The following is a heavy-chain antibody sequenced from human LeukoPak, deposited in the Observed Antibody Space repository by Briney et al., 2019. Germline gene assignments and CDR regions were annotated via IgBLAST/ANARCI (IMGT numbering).Heavy chain of an antibody. Sequence: PGGSLRLSCAASGFSFNSYAMSWVRQAPGKGLEWVSTVTGSGGSTYSADSVKGRFTISRDNSKNTLYLQMNSLRAEDTAVYYCASTYYDSSGYLQSWVYWGQGTLVTVSS. CDR3: ASTYYDSSGYLQSWVY. V-gene: IGHV3-23*01. CDR2: VTGSGGST. J-gene: IGHJ4*02. D-gene: IGHD3-22*01. CDR1: GFSFNSYA.